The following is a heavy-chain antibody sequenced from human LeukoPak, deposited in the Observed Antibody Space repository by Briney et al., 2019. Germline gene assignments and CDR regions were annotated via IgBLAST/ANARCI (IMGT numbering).Heavy chain of an antibody. CDR1: GITLSNFG. Sequence: GGSLRLSCAVSGITLSNFGMSWVRQAPGKGLEWVAGISDSGGSTNYADSVKGRFTISRDNPKNTLYLQMNSLRAEDTAVYFCAKRGVAIRVILVGFHKEAYYFDSWGQGALVTVSS. CDR3: AKRGVAIRVILVGFHKEAYYFDS. D-gene: IGHD3-22*01. CDR2: ISDSGGST. J-gene: IGHJ4*02. V-gene: IGHV3-23*01.